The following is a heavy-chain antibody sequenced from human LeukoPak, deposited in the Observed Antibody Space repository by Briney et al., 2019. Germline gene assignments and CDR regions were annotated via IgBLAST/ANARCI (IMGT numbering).Heavy chain of an antibody. V-gene: IGHV3-23*01. CDR1: GFTFSTYA. CDR2: INADDGNT. J-gene: IGHJ4*02. CDR3: AKDATRTSGWYYFDY. D-gene: IGHD6-19*01. Sequence: GGSLRLSCAASGFTFSTYAMSWVRQAAGEGLEWVSGINADDGNTYYADSVKGRFTISRDNSKNTLSLQLNSLRAEDTAVYYCAKDATRTSGWYYFDYWGQGTLVTVSS.